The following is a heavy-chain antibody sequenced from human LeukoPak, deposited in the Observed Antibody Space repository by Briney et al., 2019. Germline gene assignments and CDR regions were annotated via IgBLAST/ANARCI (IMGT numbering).Heavy chain of an antibody. CDR3: ARDVAPGGSAYFDY. CDR2: ISNSGDT. D-gene: IGHD3-16*01. CDR1: GGSFSSYY. J-gene: IGHJ4*02. Sequence: SETLSLTCTVSGGSFSSYYWSWIRQPPGKGLEWIGYISNSGDTNYTPSLKSRVAMSVDTSKKQFSLKLNSVTSADTAVYFCARDVAPGGSAYFDYWGQGTLVTVSS. V-gene: IGHV4-59*01.